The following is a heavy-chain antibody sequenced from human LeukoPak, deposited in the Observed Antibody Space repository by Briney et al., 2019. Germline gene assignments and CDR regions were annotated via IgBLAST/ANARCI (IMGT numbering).Heavy chain of an antibody. J-gene: IGHJ5*02. CDR1: GYSISSGYY. Sequence: PSETLSLTCAVSGYSISSGYYWGWIRQPPGKGLEWIGSIYHSGSTYYNPSLKSRVTISVDTSKNQFSLKLSSVTAPDTAVYYCARMTTVTTSWFDPWGQGTLVTVSS. D-gene: IGHD4-17*01. V-gene: IGHV4-38-2*01. CDR2: IYHSGST. CDR3: ARMTTVTTSWFDP.